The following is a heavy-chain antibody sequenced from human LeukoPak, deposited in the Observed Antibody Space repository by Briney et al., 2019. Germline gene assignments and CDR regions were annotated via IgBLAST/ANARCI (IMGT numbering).Heavy chain of an antibody. CDR3: ARALRIVSDAFDI. CDR1: GYTFTSYA. Sequence: EASVKVSCKASGYTFTSYAMHWVRQAPGQRLEWMGWINAGNGNTKYSQKFQGRVTITRDTSASTAYMELSSLRSEDTAVYYCARALRIVSDAFDIWGQGTMVTVSS. CDR2: INAGNGNT. V-gene: IGHV1-3*01. D-gene: IGHD2-15*01. J-gene: IGHJ3*02.